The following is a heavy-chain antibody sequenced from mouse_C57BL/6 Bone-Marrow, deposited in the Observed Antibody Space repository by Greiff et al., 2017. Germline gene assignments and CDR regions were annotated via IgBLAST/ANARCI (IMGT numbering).Heavy chain of an antibody. D-gene: IGHD1-1*01. CDR3: ARLHYYGSRSCDWFDY. Sequence: EVQRVESGGGLVKPGGSLKLSCAASGFTFSDYGMHWVRQAPEKGLEWVAYISSGSSTIYYADTVKGRFTFSGDNAKNTLFLQMTGLRSEDTAMYYCARLHYYGSRSCDWFDYWGQGTLVTGSA. CDR2: ISSGSSTI. J-gene: IGHJ3*01. CDR1: GFTFSDYG. V-gene: IGHV5-17*01.